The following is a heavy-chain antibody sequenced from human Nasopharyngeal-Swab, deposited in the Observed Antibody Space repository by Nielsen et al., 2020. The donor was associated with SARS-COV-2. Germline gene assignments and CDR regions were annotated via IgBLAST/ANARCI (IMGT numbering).Heavy chain of an antibody. CDR2: IYYSGST. Sequence: GSLRLSCTVSGGSISSSSYYWGWIRQPPGKGLEWIGSIYYSGSTYYNPSLKSRVTISVDTSKNQFSLKLSSVTAADTAVYYCAREFRRAAAGRGNWFDPWGQGTLVTVS. J-gene: IGHJ5*02. D-gene: IGHD6-13*01. CDR3: AREFRRAAAGRGNWFDP. CDR1: GGSISSSSYY. V-gene: IGHV4-39*07.